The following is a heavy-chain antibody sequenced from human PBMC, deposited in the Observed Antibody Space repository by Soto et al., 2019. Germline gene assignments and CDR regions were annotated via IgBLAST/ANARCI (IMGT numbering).Heavy chain of an antibody. CDR2: IYYSGST. D-gene: IGHD2-8*01. CDR3: ARNGGRFKDYYYYYYGMDV. V-gene: IGHV4-59*01. CDR1: GGSISSYY. J-gene: IGHJ6*02. Sequence: SSETLSLTCTVSGGSISSYYWSWIRQPPGKGLEWIGYIYYSGSTNYNPSLKSRVTISVDTSKNQFSLKLSSVTAADTAVYYCARNGGRFKDYYYYYYGMDVWGQGTTVTVSS.